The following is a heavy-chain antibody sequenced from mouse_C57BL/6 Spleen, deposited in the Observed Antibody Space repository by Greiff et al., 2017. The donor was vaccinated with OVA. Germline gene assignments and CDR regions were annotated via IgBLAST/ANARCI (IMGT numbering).Heavy chain of an antibody. CDR1: GFTFSDYY. CDR3: AREHYGSSYLDY. D-gene: IGHD1-1*01. J-gene: IGHJ2*01. V-gene: IGHV5-16*01. CDR2: INYDGSST. Sequence: EVKVVESEGGLVQPGSSMKLSCTASGFTFSDYYMAWVRQVPEKGLEWVANINYDGSSTYYLDSLKSRFIISRDNAKNILYLQMSSLKSEDTATYYCAREHYGSSYLDYWGQGTTLTVSS.